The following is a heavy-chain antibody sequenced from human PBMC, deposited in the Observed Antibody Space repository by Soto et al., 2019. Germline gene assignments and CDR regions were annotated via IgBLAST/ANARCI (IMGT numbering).Heavy chain of an antibody. CDR1: GGSISSSSYY. CDR2: IYYSGST. D-gene: IGHD6-6*01. CDR3: ARNSGPYASSWLHA. J-gene: IGHJ5*02. V-gene: IGHV4-39*01. Sequence: PSETLSLTCTVSGGSISSSSYYWGWIRQPPGKGLEWIGSIYYSGSTYYNPSLKSRVTISINTSKNQMSLELTSVTAADTAVYYCARNSGPYASSWLHAWGPGTLVTVSS.